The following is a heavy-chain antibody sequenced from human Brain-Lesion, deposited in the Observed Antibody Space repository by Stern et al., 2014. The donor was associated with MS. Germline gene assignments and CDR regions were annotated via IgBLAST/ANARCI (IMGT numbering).Heavy chain of an antibody. V-gene: IGHV4-61*02. J-gene: IGHJ6*02. D-gene: IGHD2-2*01. CDR1: GGSISSGGYY. CDR3: ARGRVVPGFQYYATDV. Sequence: QVQLQESGPGLVKPSQTLSLSCTVSGGSISSGGYYWSWIRQPAGKGLEWIGRIFNSGSTSYNPSLKSRVPISIDPSQNQVFLRLNSMTAADTAVYYCARGRVVPGFQYYATDVWGQGTTVIVSS. CDR2: IFNSGST.